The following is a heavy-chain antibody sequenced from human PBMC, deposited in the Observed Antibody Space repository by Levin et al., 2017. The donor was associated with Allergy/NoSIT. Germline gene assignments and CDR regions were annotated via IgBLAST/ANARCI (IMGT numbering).Heavy chain of an antibody. V-gene: IGHV3-74*01. CDR2: INTDGSRT. J-gene: IGHJ4*02. CDR1: GFTFSNYW. CDR3: ARQYYMLNPDY. Sequence: AGGSLRLSCAASGFTFSNYWMHWVRQVPGKGLVWVSRINTDGSRTDYADSARGRFTISRDNAKNTLYLEMSSLRVEDTAIYYCARQYYMLNPDYWGQGTLVTVSS. D-gene: IGHD3-16*01.